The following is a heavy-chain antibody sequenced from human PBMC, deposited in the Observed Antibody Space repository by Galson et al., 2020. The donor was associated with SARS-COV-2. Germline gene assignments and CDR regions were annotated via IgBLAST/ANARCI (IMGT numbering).Heavy chain of an antibody. CDR3: AREDVVTLDY. Sequence: GESLKISCAASEFTFSSYGMHWVRQAPGKGLEWVAVIWYDGSNKYYADSVKSRFTISRDNSKNTLYLQMNSLRAEDTAVYYCAREDVVTLDYWGQGTLVTVSS. CDR2: IWYDGSNK. D-gene: IGHD2-15*01. CDR1: EFTFSSYG. V-gene: IGHV3-33*01. J-gene: IGHJ4*02.